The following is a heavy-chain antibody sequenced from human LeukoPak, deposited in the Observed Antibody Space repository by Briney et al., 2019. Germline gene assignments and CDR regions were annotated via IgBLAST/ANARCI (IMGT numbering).Heavy chain of an antibody. CDR1: GFMFSNCA. D-gene: IGHD6-6*01. CDR3: AKRGPIYSSSPGNYFDY. CDR2: ISYDGSKK. V-gene: IGHV3-30-3*02. J-gene: IGHJ4*02. Sequence: GGSLRLSCAASGFMFSNCAMHWVRQAPGKGLEWVAFISYDGSKKYYADSVKGRFTISRDNSKNTLYLQMNSLRAEDTAVYYCAKRGPIYSSSPGNYFDYWGQGTLVTVSS.